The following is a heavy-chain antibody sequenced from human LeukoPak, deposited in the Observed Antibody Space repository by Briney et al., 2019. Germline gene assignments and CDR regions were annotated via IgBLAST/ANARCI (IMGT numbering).Heavy chain of an antibody. V-gene: IGHV3-23*01. D-gene: IGHD3-10*01. Sequence: GGSLRLSCAASGFTFSSYGMSWVRQAPGKGLEWVSAISGSGGSTYHADSVKGRFTISRDNSKNTLYLQMNSLRAEDTAVYYCAKDRITMVRGVYYFDYWGQGTLVTVSS. CDR2: ISGSGGST. CDR1: GFTFSSYG. CDR3: AKDRITMVRGVYYFDY. J-gene: IGHJ4*02.